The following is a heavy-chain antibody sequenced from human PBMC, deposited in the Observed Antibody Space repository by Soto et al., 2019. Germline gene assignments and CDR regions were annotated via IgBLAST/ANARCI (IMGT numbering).Heavy chain of an antibody. Sequence: GESLKISCKASGYNFNNYWIGWVRQMPEKGLEWMGFIYPDDSDTKYSPSFQGQVTISVNKSITTASLQWSSLKASDTAMYYCARIPFAATRFYFAYWAQGSLVTVSS. CDR1: GYNFNNYW. J-gene: IGHJ4*02. CDR2: IYPDDSDT. V-gene: IGHV5-51*01. CDR3: ARIPFAATRFYFAY. D-gene: IGHD6-6*01.